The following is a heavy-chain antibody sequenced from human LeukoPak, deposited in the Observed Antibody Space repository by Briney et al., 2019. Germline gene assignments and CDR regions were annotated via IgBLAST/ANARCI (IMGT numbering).Heavy chain of an antibody. V-gene: IGHV3-7*01. J-gene: IGHJ4*02. D-gene: IGHD5-24*01. CDR2: IKQDGSEK. Sequence: PGGSLRLSCVGSGCTFSDYWMSWVRQAPGKGLEWVANIKQDGSEKDNVDALKGRFTISRDNAKNSLYLQMNSLRAEDTAVYYCARWLELMRNFDWWGQGTLVTVSS. CDR3: ARWLELMRNFDW. CDR1: GCTFSDYW.